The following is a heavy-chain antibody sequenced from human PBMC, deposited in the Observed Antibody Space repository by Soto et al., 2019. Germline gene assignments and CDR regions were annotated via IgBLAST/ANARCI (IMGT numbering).Heavy chain of an antibody. D-gene: IGHD6-19*01. CDR3: ARDSTVAGPSWYFDL. V-gene: IGHV3-30-3*01. Sequence: QVQLVESGGGVVQPGRSLRLSCAASGFTFSSYAMHWVRQAPGKGLEWVAVISYDGSNKYYADSVKGRFTISRDNSKNPLYLQMNSLRAEDTAVYYCARDSTVAGPSWYFDLWGRGTLVTVSS. CDR2: ISYDGSNK. CDR1: GFTFSSYA. J-gene: IGHJ2*01.